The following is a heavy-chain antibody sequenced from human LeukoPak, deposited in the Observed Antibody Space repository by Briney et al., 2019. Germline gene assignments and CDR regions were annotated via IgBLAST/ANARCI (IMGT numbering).Heavy chain of an antibody. CDR2: INQGGSKK. J-gene: IGHJ5*02. CDR3: AIDPYCGKVWFDP. Sequence: GGSLRLSCAASGFTFSSYWMSWVRQAPGKGLEWVANINQGGSKKYYADSVKGRFTISRDNAKNSLYQQMNSLRAEDTAVYYCAIDPYCGKVWFDPWGQGTMATVCS. D-gene: IGHD4-23*01. V-gene: IGHV3-7*01. CDR1: GFTFSSYW.